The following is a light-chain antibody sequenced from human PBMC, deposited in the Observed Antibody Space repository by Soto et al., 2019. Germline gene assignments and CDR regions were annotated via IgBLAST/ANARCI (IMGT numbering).Light chain of an antibody. V-gene: IGKV3-15*01. CDR2: GAS. J-gene: IGKJ1*01. Sequence: IVITQSPANLYVSPGERATLSYRPSQSFSSNLAWDQQKPDHAPRLLLYGASTRATGTTARFSGSWSGTEFTLTISSLQSEDFAVYYCQQYNNWPPWTFGQGTKVEI. CDR3: QQYNNWPPWT. CDR1: QSFSSN.